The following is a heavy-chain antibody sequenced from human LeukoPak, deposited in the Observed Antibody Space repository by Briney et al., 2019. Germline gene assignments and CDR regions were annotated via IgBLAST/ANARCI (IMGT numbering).Heavy chain of an antibody. CDR1: GYTFTSCG. J-gene: IGHJ4*02. V-gene: IGHV1-18*04. CDR3: ARDRGITMVRGVPQPFD. Sequence: ASVKVSCKASGYTFTSCGISWVRQAPGQGLEWMGWISAYNGNTNYAQKLQGRVTMTTDTSTSTAYMELRSLRSDDTAVYYCARDRGITMVRGVPQPFDWGQGTLVTVSS. D-gene: IGHD3-10*01. CDR2: ISAYNGNT.